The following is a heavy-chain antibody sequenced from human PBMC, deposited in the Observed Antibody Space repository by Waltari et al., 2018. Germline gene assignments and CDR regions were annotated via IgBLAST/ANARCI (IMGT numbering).Heavy chain of an antibody. J-gene: IGHJ6*02. V-gene: IGHV4-34*01. D-gene: IGHD2-2*01. CDR3: ARGGQARVSTYQYYYYGMDV. Sequence: QVQLQQWGAGLLKPSETLSLTCAVYGGSFSGYYWSWIRQPPGKGLEWIGEINHSGSTNYNPSIKSRVTISVDTSKNQFSLKLSSVTAADTAVYYCARGGQARVSTYQYYYYGMDVWGQGTTVTVSS. CDR2: INHSGST. CDR1: GGSFSGYY.